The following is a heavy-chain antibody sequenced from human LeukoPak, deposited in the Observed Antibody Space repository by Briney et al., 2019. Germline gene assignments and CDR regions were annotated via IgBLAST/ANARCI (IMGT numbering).Heavy chain of an antibody. D-gene: IGHD3-16*02. CDR2: SYYSGNT. V-gene: IGHV4-30-4*01. Sequence: SQTLSLTCTVSGGAISSGDYYWSWIRQPPGKGLEWIGYSYYSGNTYYNPSLKSRVTISMDTSKNQFSLKLDSMTAADTAVYYCATAPYEYIWGTYRTNWFDPWGQGTLVTVSS. J-gene: IGHJ5*02. CDR3: ATAPYEYIWGTYRTNWFDP. CDR1: GGAISSGDYY.